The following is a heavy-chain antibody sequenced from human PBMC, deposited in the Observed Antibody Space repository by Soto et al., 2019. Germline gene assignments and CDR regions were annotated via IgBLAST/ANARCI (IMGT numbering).Heavy chain of an antibody. Sequence: SETLSLTCSVSGGSISSSSYFWGWIRQPPGKGLEWIGSIYYSGSTYYNPSLKSRVTVSVDTSKNQFSLKLSSVTAADTAVYFCARHPSDFWFDPWGQGTLVTVSS. D-gene: IGHD2-21*02. CDR1: GGSISSSSYF. V-gene: IGHV4-39*01. CDR2: IYYSGST. CDR3: ARHPSDFWFDP. J-gene: IGHJ5*02.